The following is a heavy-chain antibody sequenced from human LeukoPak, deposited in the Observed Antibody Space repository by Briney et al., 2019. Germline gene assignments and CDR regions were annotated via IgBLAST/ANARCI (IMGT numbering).Heavy chain of an antibody. D-gene: IGHD3-22*01. V-gene: IGHV3-7*01. Sequence: GGSLRLSCAASGFTFSSYWMSWVRQAPGKGLEWVANIKQDGSEKYYVDSVKGRFTISRDNAKNSLYLQMNSLRAEDTAVYYCARDDYYDTEAFDIWGQGTMVTVSS. CDR2: IKQDGSEK. CDR1: GFTFSSYW. CDR3: ARDDYYDTEAFDI. J-gene: IGHJ3*02.